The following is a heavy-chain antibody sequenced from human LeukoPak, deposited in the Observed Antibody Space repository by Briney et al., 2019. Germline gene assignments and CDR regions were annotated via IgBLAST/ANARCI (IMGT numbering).Heavy chain of an antibody. Sequence: GGSLRLSCAASGFTFSSYWMSWVRQAPGKGLEWVANIKQDGSEKYYVDSVKGRFTISRDNAKNSLYPQMNSLRAEDTAVYYCAREPAYYYDSSGYYDYWGQGTLVTVSS. D-gene: IGHD3-22*01. CDR2: IKQDGSEK. V-gene: IGHV3-7*01. CDR3: AREPAYYYDSSGYYDY. J-gene: IGHJ4*02. CDR1: GFTFSSYW.